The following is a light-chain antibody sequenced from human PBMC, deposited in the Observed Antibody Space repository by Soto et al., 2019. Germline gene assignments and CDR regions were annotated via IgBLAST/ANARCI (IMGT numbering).Light chain of an antibody. CDR3: QSADSSGTVV. V-gene: IGLV3-25*03. CDR2: KDN. Sequence: SYELTQPPSVSLSPGQTARITCSGDALAKKYAYWYQQKSGQAPVLVIYKDNERPSGIPERFSGSSSGTTVTLTISGVQAEDEAAYYCQSADSSGTVVFGGGTKVTVL. J-gene: IGLJ2*01. CDR1: ALAKKY.